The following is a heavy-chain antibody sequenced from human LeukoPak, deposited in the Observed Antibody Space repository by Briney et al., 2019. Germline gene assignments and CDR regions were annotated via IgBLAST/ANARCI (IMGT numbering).Heavy chain of an antibody. V-gene: IGHV3-33*01. J-gene: IGHJ4*02. CDR3: ARDHRRDGYNYIL. D-gene: IGHD5-24*01. CDR1: GFTFSSYG. Sequence: GGSLRLSCAASGFTFSSYGMHWVRQAPGKGLEWVAVIWYDGSNKYYADSVKGRFTISRDNSKNTLYLQMNSLRAEDTAVYYCARDHRRDGYNYILWGQGTLVSVSS. CDR2: IWYDGSNK.